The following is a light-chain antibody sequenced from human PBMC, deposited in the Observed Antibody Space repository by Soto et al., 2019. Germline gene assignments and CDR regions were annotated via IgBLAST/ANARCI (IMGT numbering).Light chain of an antibody. V-gene: IGKV1-5*03. CDR1: QSISSW. J-gene: IGKJ3*01. Sequence: DIQMTQSPSTLSASVGDRVTITCRASQSISSWLAWYQQKPGKAPKLLLYKSSSLESGVRSRFSGSGSGTEFTLTVSSLQPDDFATYYCQEYHCYCGFTFGPGTKVDIK. CDR3: QEYHCYCGFT. CDR2: KSS.